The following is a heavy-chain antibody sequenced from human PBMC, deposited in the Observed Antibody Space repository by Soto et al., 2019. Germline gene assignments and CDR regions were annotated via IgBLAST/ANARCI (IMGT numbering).Heavy chain of an antibody. Sequence: GGSMKLSCAASGLTLSSYAMSWVRQAPGKGLEWVSAISGSGGSTYYADSVKGRFTISRDNSKNTLYLQMNSLRAEDTAVYYCAKRYGTTLTFDYWGQGTLVTVSS. J-gene: IGHJ4*02. CDR3: AKRYGTTLTFDY. CDR1: GLTLSSYA. D-gene: IGHD1-1*01. V-gene: IGHV3-23*01. CDR2: ISGSGGST.